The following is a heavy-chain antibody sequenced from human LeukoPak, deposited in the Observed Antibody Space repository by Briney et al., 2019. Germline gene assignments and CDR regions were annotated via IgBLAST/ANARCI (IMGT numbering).Heavy chain of an antibody. CDR3: ARSAEHCNNGVCFTDYYMDV. D-gene: IGHD2-8*01. Sequence: ASVKVSCKASGYTLSGSYIHWVRQAPGQGLEWLGRINPNSGDTNYAQNLHGRVTMTRDTSITTAYMELNSLTSDDTAVYFCARSAEHCNNGVCFTDYYMDVWGKGTTVTVSS. J-gene: IGHJ6*03. V-gene: IGHV1-2*06. CDR1: GYTLSGSY. CDR2: INPNSGDT.